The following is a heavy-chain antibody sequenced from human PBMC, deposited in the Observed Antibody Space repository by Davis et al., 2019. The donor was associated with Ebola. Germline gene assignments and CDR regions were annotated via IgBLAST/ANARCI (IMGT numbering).Heavy chain of an antibody. CDR3: LSPGAATGDY. CDR2: IYSGGST. J-gene: IGHJ4*02. V-gene: IGHV3-66*01. CDR1: GFTVSSNY. D-gene: IGHD2-15*01. Sequence: GESLKISCAASGFTVSSNYMSWVRQAPGKGLEWVSVIYSGGSTYYADSVKGRFTISRDNSKNTLYLQMNSLRAEDTAVYYCLSPGAATGDYWGQGTLVTVSS.